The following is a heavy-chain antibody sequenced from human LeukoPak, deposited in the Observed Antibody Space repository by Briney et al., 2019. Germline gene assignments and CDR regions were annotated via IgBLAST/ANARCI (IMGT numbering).Heavy chain of an antibody. D-gene: IGHD4-23*01. J-gene: IGHJ6*02. Sequence: PGGSLRLSCAVSGLTFSSSWMDWVRQPPGKGLEWIGSIYYSGSTYYNPSLKSRVTISVDTSKNQFSLKLSSVTAADTALYYCARGMGVVTAHGIDVWGQGTTVTVSS. CDR2: IYYSGST. V-gene: IGHV4-39*01. CDR1: GLTFSSSWMD. CDR3: ARGMGVVTAHGIDV.